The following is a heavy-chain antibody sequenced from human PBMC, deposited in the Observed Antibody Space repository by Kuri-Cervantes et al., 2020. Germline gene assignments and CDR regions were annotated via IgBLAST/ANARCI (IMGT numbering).Heavy chain of an antibody. Sequence: SGPTLLKPTHTRTLTCTFSWFSLSTSGVGVGWIRQPPGNALEWLALIYWDEDKRYSPSLKSRLTITKDTSKNQVVLTMTNMAPVDTTTYYCAHSQAVINFGAFDIWGQGTMVTVSS. CDR3: AHSQAVINFGAFDI. CDR1: WFSLSTSGVG. V-gene: IGHV2-5*02. J-gene: IGHJ3*02. CDR2: IYWDEDK. D-gene: IGHD3-10*01.